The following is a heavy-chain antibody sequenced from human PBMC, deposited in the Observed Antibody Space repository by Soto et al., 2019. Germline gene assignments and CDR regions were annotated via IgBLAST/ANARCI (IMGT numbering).Heavy chain of an antibody. CDR3: AREPGISVAGSGADAFDL. D-gene: IGHD6-19*01. CDR1: GYTFTSYD. J-gene: IGHJ3*01. Sequence: VQLVQSAAEVKKPGASVKVSCKSSGYTFTSYDINWVRLATVQGIEWMGWMNTNSGNTGYAQKFQGIVTMTWNTSISTSYMKLSSLRSDDTAVYYSAREPGISVAGSGADAFDLWGQGTMVTVSS. CDR2: MNTNSGNT. V-gene: IGHV1-8*02.